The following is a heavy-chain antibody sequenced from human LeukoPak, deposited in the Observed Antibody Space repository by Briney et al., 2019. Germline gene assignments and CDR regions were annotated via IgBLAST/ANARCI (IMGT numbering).Heavy chain of an antibody. CDR1: GFTFSDYY. CDR3: ARVSSPHSNYSPLSY. Sequence: GGSLRLSCAASGFTFSDYYMSWIRQAPGKGLEWVSYISSSGSTIYYADSVKGRFTISRDNAKNSLYLQMNSLRAEDTAVYYCARVSSPHSNYSPLSYWGQGTLVTVSS. J-gene: IGHJ4*02. D-gene: IGHD4-11*01. V-gene: IGHV3-11*04. CDR2: ISSSGSTI.